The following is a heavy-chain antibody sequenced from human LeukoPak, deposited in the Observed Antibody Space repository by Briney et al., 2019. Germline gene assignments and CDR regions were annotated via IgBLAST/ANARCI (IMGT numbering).Heavy chain of an antibody. CDR3: ARDDSGDYLTDY. CDR2: ISSSSSYI. Sequence: GSLRLSCAASGFTFSSYSMNWVRQAPGKGLEWVSSISSSSSYIYYADSVKGRFTISRDNAKNSLYLQMNSLRAEGTAVYYCARDDSGDYLTDYWGQGTLVTVSS. V-gene: IGHV3-21*01. D-gene: IGHD4-17*01. J-gene: IGHJ4*02. CDR1: GFTFSSYS.